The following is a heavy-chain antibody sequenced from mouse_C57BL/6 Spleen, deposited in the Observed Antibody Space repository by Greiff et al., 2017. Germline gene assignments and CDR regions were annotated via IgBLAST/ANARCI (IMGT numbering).Heavy chain of an antibody. CDR1: GFSFSDYG. Sequence: EVMLVESGGGLVKPGGSLKLSCAASGFSFSDYGMHWVRQAPEKGLEWVAYISSGSSTIYYADTVKGRFTISRDNAKNTLFLQMTSLRSEDTAMYYCARESNYEGFAYWGQGTLVTVSA. CDR2: ISSGSSTI. J-gene: IGHJ3*01. CDR3: ARESNYEGFAY. D-gene: IGHD2-5*01. V-gene: IGHV5-17*01.